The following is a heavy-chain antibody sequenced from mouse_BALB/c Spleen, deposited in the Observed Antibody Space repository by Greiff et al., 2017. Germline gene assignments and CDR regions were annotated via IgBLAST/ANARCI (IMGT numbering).Heavy chain of an antibody. D-gene: IGHD1-1*01. CDR3: ARGLEGYYGSSWYFDV. Sequence: EVKVVESGGGLVKPGGSLKLSCAASGFTFSSYAMSWVRQTPEKRLEWVASISSGGSTYYPDSVKGRFTISRDNARNILYLQMSSLRSEDTAMYYCARGLEGYYGSSWYFDVWGAGTTVTVSS. CDR2: ISSGGST. J-gene: IGHJ1*01. V-gene: IGHV5-6-5*01. CDR1: GFTFSSYA.